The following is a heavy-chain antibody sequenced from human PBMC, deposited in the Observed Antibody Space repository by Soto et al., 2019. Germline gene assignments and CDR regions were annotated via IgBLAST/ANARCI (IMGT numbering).Heavy chain of an antibody. CDR1: GYSFTSSW. CDR3: ARHGYSGYDWPFDS. V-gene: IGHV5-51*01. J-gene: IGHJ4*02. Sequence: GGSLKISCKGSGYSFTSSWLGWVRQMPGKGLEWMGSIIPGDSDTRYRPSFHGQVTISADKSISTAYLQWSSLKASDTAMYYCARHGYSGYDWPFDSWGQGTLVTVSS. CDR2: IIPGDSDT. D-gene: IGHD5-12*01.